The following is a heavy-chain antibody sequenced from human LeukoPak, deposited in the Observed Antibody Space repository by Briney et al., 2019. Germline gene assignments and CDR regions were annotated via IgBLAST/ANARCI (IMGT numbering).Heavy chain of an antibody. D-gene: IGHD3-3*02. Sequence: PETLSLTCAVYGGSFSGYYWSWIRQPPGKGLEWIGEINHSGSTNYNPSLKSRVTISVDTSKNQFSLKLSSVTAADTAVYYCARLRPHFWSGYYPPYYYYMDVWGKGTTVTVSS. CDR3: ARLRPHFWSGYYPPYYYYMDV. V-gene: IGHV4-34*01. CDR2: INHSGST. J-gene: IGHJ6*03. CDR1: GGSFSGYY.